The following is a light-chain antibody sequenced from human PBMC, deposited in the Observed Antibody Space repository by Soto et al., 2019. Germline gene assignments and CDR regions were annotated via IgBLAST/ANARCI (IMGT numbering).Light chain of an antibody. Sequence: SYELTQPPSVSVAPGKTARITCGGNNIGSKSVHWYQQKPGQAPVLVIYYDSDRPSGIPERFSGSNSGNTATLTISRVEAGDEADYYCQVYDSSSDHVVFGGGTKLTVL. CDR3: QVYDSSSDHVV. CDR1: NIGSKS. V-gene: IGLV3-21*04. CDR2: YDS. J-gene: IGLJ2*01.